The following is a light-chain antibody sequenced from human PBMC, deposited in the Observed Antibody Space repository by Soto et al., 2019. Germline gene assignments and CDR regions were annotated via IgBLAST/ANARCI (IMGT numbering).Light chain of an antibody. V-gene: IGKV3-11*01. CDR3: QQRSSWTRT. Sequence: EIVLTQSPATLSLSPGERATLSCRASQSVSSYLAWYQQKPGQTPRLLIYDASNRATGIPARFSGSGSGTDFSLTISSLEPEDFAVYYGQQRSSWTRTFGQWTKLEIK. CDR1: QSVSSY. CDR2: DAS. J-gene: IGKJ2*01.